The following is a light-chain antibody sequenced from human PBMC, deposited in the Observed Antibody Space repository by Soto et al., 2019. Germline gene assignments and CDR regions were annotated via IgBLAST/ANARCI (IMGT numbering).Light chain of an antibody. Sequence: EIVMTQSPATLSVSPGERATLSCRASQRISSNLAWYQQKPGQAPRLLIYGASTRATGIPGRFSGSGSGTEFTLTISSLQYEDFAVYYCQQHNNWPRTFGQGTKVDIK. J-gene: IGKJ1*01. CDR1: QRISSN. V-gene: IGKV3-15*01. CDR3: QQHNNWPRT. CDR2: GAS.